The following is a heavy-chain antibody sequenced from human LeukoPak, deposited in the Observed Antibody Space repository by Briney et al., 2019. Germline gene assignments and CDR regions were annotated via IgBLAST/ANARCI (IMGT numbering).Heavy chain of an antibody. V-gene: IGHV1-69*05. J-gene: IGHJ4*02. D-gene: IGHD4-17*01. Sequence: ASVKVSCKASGGTFSSYAIGWVRQAPGQGLEWRGRIIPVFGTANYAQKFQGRVTITTDESTSTAYMELSSLRSEDTAVYYCARDPYGDYSREGYYFDYWGQGTLVTVSS. CDR1: GGTFSSYA. CDR3: ARDPYGDYSREGYYFDY. CDR2: IIPVFGTA.